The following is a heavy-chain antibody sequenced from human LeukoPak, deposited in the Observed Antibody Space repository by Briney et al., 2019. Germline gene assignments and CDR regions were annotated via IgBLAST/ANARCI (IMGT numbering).Heavy chain of an antibody. V-gene: IGHV3-11*04. D-gene: IGHD3-9*01. CDR2: ISSSGSTI. Sequence: KPGGSLRLSCAASGFTFSDYYMSWIRQAPGKGLEWVSYISSSGSTIYYADPVKGRFTISRDNAKNSLYLQMNSLRAEDTAVYYCARQLRYFDWLLPDFDHWGQGTLVTVSS. CDR3: ARQLRYFDWLLPDFDH. J-gene: IGHJ4*02. CDR1: GFTFSDYY.